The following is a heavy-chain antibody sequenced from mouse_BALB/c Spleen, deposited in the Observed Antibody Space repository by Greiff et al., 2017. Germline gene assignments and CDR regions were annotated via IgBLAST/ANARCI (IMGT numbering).Heavy chain of an antibody. J-gene: IGHJ4*01. V-gene: IGHV5-9-4*01. CDR3: ARDRGYDDGTSYYYAMDY. Sequence: EVKLVESGGGLVKPGGSLKLSCAASGFTFSSYAMSWVRQSPEKRLEWVAEISSGGSYTYYPDTVTGRFTISRDNAKNTLYLEMSSLRSEDTAMYYCARDRGYDDGTSYYYAMDYWGQGTSVTVSS. CDR1: GFTFSSYA. CDR2: ISSGGSYT. D-gene: IGHD2-2*01.